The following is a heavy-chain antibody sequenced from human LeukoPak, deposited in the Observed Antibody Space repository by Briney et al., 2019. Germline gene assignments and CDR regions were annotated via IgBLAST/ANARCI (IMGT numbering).Heavy chain of an antibody. CDR2: IYNTGVA. D-gene: IGHD3-3*01. CDR1: GASIDTGTYY. J-gene: IGHJ4*02. V-gene: IGHV4-61*02. Sequence: PSETLSLTCSVSGASIDTGTYYWTWIRQPAGKGLEFIGRIYNTGVANYNPSLSSRVTISVDTSKNQFFLHLTSLTAADTAIYFCARASLQFLTAGEDWGQGTRVTVSS. CDR3: ARASLQFLTAGED.